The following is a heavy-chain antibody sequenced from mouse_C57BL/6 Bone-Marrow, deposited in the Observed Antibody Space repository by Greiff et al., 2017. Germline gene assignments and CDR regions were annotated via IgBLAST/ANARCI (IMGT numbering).Heavy chain of an antibody. V-gene: IGHV5-16*01. Sequence: EVKLVESEGGLVQPGRSMKLSCTASGFTFSDYYMAWVRQVPEKGLEWVANINYDGSSTYYLDSLKSRFIISRDNAKNILYLQMSSLKSEDTATYYCARDRGLRRWYFDVWGTGTTVTVSS. D-gene: IGHD2-4*01. CDR2: INYDGSST. CDR3: ARDRGLRRWYFDV. CDR1: GFTFSDYY. J-gene: IGHJ1*03.